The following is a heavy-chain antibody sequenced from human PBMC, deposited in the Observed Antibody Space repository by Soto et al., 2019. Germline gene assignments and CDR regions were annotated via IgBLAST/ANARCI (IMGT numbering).Heavy chain of an antibody. CDR3: AKKGGGDYVLGY. J-gene: IGHJ4*02. CDR1: GFSLSANGVG. Sequence: SGPTLVNPTQTLAQTCTFSGFSLSANGVGVGWIRQPPGKALEWLALIYWDDSKEYSPSLKSRLTITKDTSRNEVVLTMTNMDPVDTATYYCAKKGGGDYVLGYWGQGTLVT. V-gene: IGHV2-5*02. CDR2: IYWDDSK. D-gene: IGHD4-17*01.